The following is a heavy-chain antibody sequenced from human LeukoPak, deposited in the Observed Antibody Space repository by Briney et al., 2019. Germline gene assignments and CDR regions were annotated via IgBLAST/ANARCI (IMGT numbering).Heavy chain of an antibody. Sequence: GASVKVSCKASGYTFTSYDINWVRQATGQGLEWMGWMNPNSGNTGYAQKLQGRVTMTRNTSISTAYMELSSLRSEDTAVYYCARSTRYIVVVPAAMEWDYYYYYGMDAWGQGTTVTVSS. CDR1: GYTFTSYD. D-gene: IGHD2-2*01. CDR2: MNPNSGNT. V-gene: IGHV1-8*01. CDR3: ARSTRYIVVVPAAMEWDYYYYYGMDA. J-gene: IGHJ6*02.